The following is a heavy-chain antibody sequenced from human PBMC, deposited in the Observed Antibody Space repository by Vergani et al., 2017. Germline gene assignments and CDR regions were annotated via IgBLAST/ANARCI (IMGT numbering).Heavy chain of an antibody. CDR3: ERDRREYQLLRAPYYYYMDV. CDR2: IYYSGST. V-gene: IGHV4-31*03. J-gene: IGHJ6*03. Sequence: QVQLQESGPGLVKPSQTLSLTCTVSGGSISSGGYYWSWIRQHPGKGLEWIGYIYYSGSTYYNPSLKSRVTISVDTSKNQFSLKLSSVTAADTAVYYCERDRREYQLLRAPYYYYMDVWGKGTTVTVSS. D-gene: IGHD2-2*01. CDR1: GGSISSGGYY.